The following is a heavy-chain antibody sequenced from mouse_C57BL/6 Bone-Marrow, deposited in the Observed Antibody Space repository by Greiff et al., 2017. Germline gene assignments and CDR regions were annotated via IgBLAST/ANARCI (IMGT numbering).Heavy chain of an antibody. V-gene: IGHV14-4*01. CDR3: TTVVHY. Sequence: EVKLMESGAELVRPGASVKLSCTASGFNIKDDYMHWVKQRPEQGLEWIGWIEPENGDTEYASKFQGKATITADTSSNTAYLQLSSLTSEDTAVYYCTTVVHYWGQGTTLTVSS. J-gene: IGHJ2*01. D-gene: IGHD1-1*01. CDR1: GFNIKDDY. CDR2: IEPENGDT.